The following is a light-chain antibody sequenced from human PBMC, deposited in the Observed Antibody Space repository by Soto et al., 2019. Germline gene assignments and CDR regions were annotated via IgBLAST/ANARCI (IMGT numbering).Light chain of an antibody. Sequence: DIQMTQSPAILSASVGDSVTITCRASQSITNWLAWYQLKPGKAPKLLIHEASNLHSGVSSRFTGSGSGTDFTLTIISLQPEDFATYYCQQAASFPITFGQGTRLEIK. CDR3: QQAASFPIT. CDR1: QSITNW. CDR2: EAS. J-gene: IGKJ5*01. V-gene: IGKV1-12*01.